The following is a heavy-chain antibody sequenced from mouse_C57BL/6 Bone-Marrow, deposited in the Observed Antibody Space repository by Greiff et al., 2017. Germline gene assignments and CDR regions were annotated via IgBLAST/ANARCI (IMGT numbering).Heavy chain of an antibody. D-gene: IGHD1-1*01. V-gene: IGHV14-2*01. CDR1: GFNIKDYY. J-gene: IGHJ3*01. Sequence: VQLQQSGAELVKPGASVKLSCTASGFNIKDYYMHWVKKRTEQGLEWIGRIDPEDGETKYAPKFQGKATITADTSSNTAYLQLSSLTSEDTAVYYCAPYYYGSSYRFAYWGQGTLVTVSA. CDR2: IDPEDGET. CDR3: APYYYGSSYRFAY.